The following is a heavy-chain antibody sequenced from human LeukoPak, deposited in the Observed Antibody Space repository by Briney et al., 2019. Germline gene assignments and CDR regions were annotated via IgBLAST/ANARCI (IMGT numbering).Heavy chain of an antibody. CDR2: IYHSGST. J-gene: IGHJ4*02. CDR3: ARVTSSSWYVRRFDY. Sequence: SETLSLTCTVSGYSISSGYYWGWIRPPPGKGLEWIGSIYHSGSTYYNPSLKSRVTISVDTSKNQFSLKLSSVTAADTAVYYCARVTSSSWYVRRFDYWGQGTLVTVSS. D-gene: IGHD6-13*01. CDR1: GYSISSGYY. V-gene: IGHV4-38-2*02.